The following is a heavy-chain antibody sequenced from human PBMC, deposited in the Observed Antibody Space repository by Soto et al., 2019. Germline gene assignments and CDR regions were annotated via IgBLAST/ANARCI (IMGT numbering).Heavy chain of an antibody. V-gene: IGHV4-31*03. CDR2: IYYSGST. CDR3: ARDHRDSSTYDY. Sequence: SETLSLTCTVSGGSISSDGYYWSWIRQHPGKGLEWIGYIYYSGSTYYNPSLKSRVTISVDTSKNQFSLKLSSVTAADTAVYYCARDHRDSSTYDYWGQGTLVTVSS. J-gene: IGHJ4*02. CDR1: GGSISSDGYY. D-gene: IGHD6-13*01.